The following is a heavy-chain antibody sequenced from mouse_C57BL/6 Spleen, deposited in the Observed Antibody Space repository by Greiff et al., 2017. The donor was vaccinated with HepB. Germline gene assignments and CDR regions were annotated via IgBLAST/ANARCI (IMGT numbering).Heavy chain of an antibody. J-gene: IGHJ2*01. CDR3: ARTLYGPYYFDY. CDR1: GYTFTSYW. CDR2: IDPSDSYT. Sequence: QVQLKQPGAELVMPGASVKLSCKASGYTFTSYWMHWVKQRPGQGLEWIGEIDPSDSYTNYNQKFKGKSTLTVDKSSSTAYMQLSSLTSEDSAVYYCARTLYGPYYFDYWGQGTTLTVSS. D-gene: IGHD1-2*01. V-gene: IGHV1-69*01.